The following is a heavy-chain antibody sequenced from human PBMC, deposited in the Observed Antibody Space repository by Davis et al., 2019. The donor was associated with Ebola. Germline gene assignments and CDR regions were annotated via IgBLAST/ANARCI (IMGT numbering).Heavy chain of an antibody. CDR2: ISSSSSYI. Sequence: GESLKISCAASGFTFSSYSMNWVRQAPGKGLEWVSSISSSSSYIYYADSVKGRFTISRDNSKNTLYLQMNSLRAEDTAVYYCARERGIAVAGGYWFDPWGQGTLVTVSS. J-gene: IGHJ5*02. D-gene: IGHD6-19*01. V-gene: IGHV3-21*01. CDR1: GFTFSSYS. CDR3: ARERGIAVAGGYWFDP.